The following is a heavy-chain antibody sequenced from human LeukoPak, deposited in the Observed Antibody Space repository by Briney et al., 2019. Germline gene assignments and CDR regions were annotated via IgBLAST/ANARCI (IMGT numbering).Heavy chain of an antibody. J-gene: IGHJ4*02. V-gene: IGHV1-2*02. CDR2: INPNSGGT. CDR1: GYTFTSYG. Sequence: GASVKVSCKASGYTFTSYGISWVRQAPGQGLEWMGWINPNSGGTNYAQKFQGRVTMTRDTSISTAYMELSRLRSDDTAVYYCARSFWGCGGDCYFDYWGQGTLVTVSS. CDR3: ARSFWGCGGDCYFDY. D-gene: IGHD2-21*01.